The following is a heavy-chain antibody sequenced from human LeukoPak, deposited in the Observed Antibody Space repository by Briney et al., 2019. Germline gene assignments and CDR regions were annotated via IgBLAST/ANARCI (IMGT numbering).Heavy chain of an antibody. CDR2: ISYDGSNK. J-gene: IGHJ4*02. CDR3: ARVLGYSYGLQGPDY. D-gene: IGHD5-18*01. Sequence: YPGRSLRLSCAASGFTFSSYAMHWVRQAPGKGLEWVAVISYDGSNKYYADSVKGRFTISRDNSKNTLYLQMNSLRAEDTAVYYCARVLGYSYGLQGPDYWGQGTLVTVSS. CDR1: GFTFSSYA. V-gene: IGHV3-30-3*01.